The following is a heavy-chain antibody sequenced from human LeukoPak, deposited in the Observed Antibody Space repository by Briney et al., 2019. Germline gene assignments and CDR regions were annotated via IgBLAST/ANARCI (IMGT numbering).Heavy chain of an antibody. J-gene: IGHJ4*02. CDR3: AKDQAAMVVNYFDY. D-gene: IGHD5-18*01. V-gene: IGHV3-23*01. Sequence: GWSLRLSCAASGFTFSSYAMSWVRQAPGKGLEWVSAISGSGGSTYYADSVKGRFTISRDNSKNTLYLQMNSLRAEDTAVYYCAKDQAAMVVNYFDYWGQGTLVTVSS. CDR2: ISGSGGST. CDR1: GFTFSSYA.